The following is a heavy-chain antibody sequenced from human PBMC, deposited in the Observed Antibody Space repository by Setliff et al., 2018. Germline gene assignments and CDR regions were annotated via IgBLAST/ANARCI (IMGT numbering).Heavy chain of an antibody. D-gene: IGHD2-2*01. CDR2: ISHGVST. V-gene: IGHV4-30-4*01. CDR1: GASVTSFDYY. Sequence: SETLSLTCTVSGASVTSFDYYWSWIRQPPGEGLEYIGHISHGVSTSYSPSLKSRLSISADTSKNQFSLKLTSVTAADTAVYYCARTHCTTTSCFYFHYWGQGTVVTVSS. J-gene: IGHJ4*02. CDR3: ARTHCTTTSCFYFHY.